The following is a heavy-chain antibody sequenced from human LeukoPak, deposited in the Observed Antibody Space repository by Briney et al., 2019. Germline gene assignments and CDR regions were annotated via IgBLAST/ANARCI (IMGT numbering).Heavy chain of an antibody. J-gene: IGHJ4*02. CDR3: ARFGSITFGGVISPSGFGY. V-gene: IGHV4-34*01. CDR2: INHSGST. CDR1: GGSFSGYY. D-gene: IGHD3-16*02. Sequence: SETLSLTCAVYGGSFSGYYWSWIRQPPGKGLEWIGEINHSGSTNYNPSLKSRVTISVDTSKNQFSLKLSSVTAADTAVYYCARFGSITFGGVISPSGFGYWGQGTLVTDSS.